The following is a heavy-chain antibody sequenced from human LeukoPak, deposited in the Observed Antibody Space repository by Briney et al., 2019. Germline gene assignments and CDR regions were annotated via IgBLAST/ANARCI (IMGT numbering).Heavy chain of an antibody. J-gene: IGHJ4*02. CDR3: AKDFADYVWGSYRYLDY. Sequence: GRSLRLSCAASGFTFSSYTMHWVRQAPGKGLEWVAVISYDGSNKYYADSVKGRFTISRDNSKNTLYLQMNSLRAEDTAVYYCAKDFADYVWGSYRYLDYWGQGTLVTVSS. V-gene: IGHV3-30*04. D-gene: IGHD3-16*02. CDR2: ISYDGSNK. CDR1: GFTFSSYT.